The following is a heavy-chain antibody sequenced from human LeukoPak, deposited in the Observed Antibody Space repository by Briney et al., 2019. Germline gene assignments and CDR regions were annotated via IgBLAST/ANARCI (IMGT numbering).Heavy chain of an antibody. CDR3: ARHSTPSGSYYSPVLDY. CDR1: GFTFSSYW. CDR2: IKQDGNEK. D-gene: IGHD1-26*01. Sequence: GGSLRLSCAASGFTFSSYWMSWVRQAPGKGLEWVANIKQDGNEKYYVDSVKGRFTISRDNAKNSLYLQMNSLRAEDTAVYYCARHSTPSGSYYSPVLDYWGQGTLVTVSS. J-gene: IGHJ4*02. V-gene: IGHV3-7*01.